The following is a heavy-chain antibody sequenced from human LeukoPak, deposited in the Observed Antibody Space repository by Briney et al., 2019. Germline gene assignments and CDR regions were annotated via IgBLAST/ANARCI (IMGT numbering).Heavy chain of an antibody. V-gene: IGHV4-59*01. CDR3: ARVTGYMIEDYFDY. CDR1: GGSLTSYY. J-gene: IGHJ4*02. Sequence: SETLSLTCTVSGGSLTSYYWSWIRQPPGKGLEWIGYIYYSGSTNYNPSLKSRVTISVGTSKNQFSLRLRSVTAADTAVYYCARVTGYMIEDYFDYWGQGTLVTVSS. CDR2: IYYSGST. D-gene: IGHD3-22*01.